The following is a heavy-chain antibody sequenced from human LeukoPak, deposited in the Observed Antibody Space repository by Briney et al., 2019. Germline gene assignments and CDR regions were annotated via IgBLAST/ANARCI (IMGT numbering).Heavy chain of an antibody. CDR3: ARDYGDYDNALDY. CDR1: GGTFSSYA. D-gene: IGHD4-17*01. J-gene: IGHJ4*02. Sequence: SVKVSCKASGGTFSSYAISWVRQAPGQGLEWMGRIIPILGIANYAQKFQGRVTITADKSTSTAYMELSSPRSEDTAVYYCARDYGDYDNALDYWGQGTLVTVSS. V-gene: IGHV1-69*04. CDR2: IIPILGIA.